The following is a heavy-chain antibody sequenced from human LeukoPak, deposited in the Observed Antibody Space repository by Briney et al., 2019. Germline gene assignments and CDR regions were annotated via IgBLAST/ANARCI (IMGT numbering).Heavy chain of an antibody. CDR3: ANSDDY. J-gene: IGHJ4*02. CDR1: GFTFSDSY. CDR2: ISSSGSNM. V-gene: IGHV3-11*01. Sequence: GGSLRLSCAASGFTFSDSYMSWIRQAPGKGLEWVSYISSSGSNMYYADSVKGRFTISRDNAKNSLYLQMSSLRAEDTAVYYCANSDDYWGQGTLVTVSS. D-gene: IGHD2-15*01.